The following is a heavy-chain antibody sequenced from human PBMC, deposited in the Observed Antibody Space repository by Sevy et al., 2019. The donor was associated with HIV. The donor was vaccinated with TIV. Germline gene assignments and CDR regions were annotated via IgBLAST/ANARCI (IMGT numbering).Heavy chain of an antibody. Sequence: ASVKVSCKASGFTFTSSAVQWVRQARGQRLEWIGWIVVGSGNTNYAQKFQERVTITRDMSTSTAYMELSSLRSEDTAVYYCAANSDYPSHYYYYYMDVWGKGTTVTVSS. J-gene: IGHJ6*03. CDR1: GFTFTSSA. D-gene: IGHD4-4*01. CDR2: IVVGSGNT. V-gene: IGHV1-58*01. CDR3: AANSDYPSHYYYYYMDV.